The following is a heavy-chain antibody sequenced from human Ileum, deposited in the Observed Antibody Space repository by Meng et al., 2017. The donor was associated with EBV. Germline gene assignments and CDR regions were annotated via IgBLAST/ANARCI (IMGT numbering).Heavy chain of an antibody. D-gene: IGHD4-11*01. Sequence: GPLRGAGPGLVEPSGTLCLTCAVSGDFIRSSYWWPWVRQPPGKGMEWIGEMHPSGSTYYNPYLKSRVTISLDTFNHQFFLRLTSLTAADTAVYYCAKANDYSLNSWGQGTLVTVSS. J-gene: IGHJ4*02. V-gene: IGHV4-4*02. CDR3: AKANDYSLNS. CDR1: GDFIRSSYW. CDR2: MHPSGST.